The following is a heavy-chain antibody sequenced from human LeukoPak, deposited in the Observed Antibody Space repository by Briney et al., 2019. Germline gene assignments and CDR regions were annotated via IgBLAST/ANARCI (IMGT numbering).Heavy chain of an antibody. V-gene: IGHV4-4*07. Sequence: SETLSLTCTVSGGSVSSYYWSWIRQPAGKGLEWIGHFHISGSTNYNPSLKSRVTMSIDTSENEVFLRLTSVTAADTAVYYCAKFPGRPASYMDVWGKGTTVTVSS. D-gene: IGHD2-15*01. CDR1: GGSVSSYY. J-gene: IGHJ6*03. CDR3: AKFPGRPASYMDV. CDR2: FHISGST.